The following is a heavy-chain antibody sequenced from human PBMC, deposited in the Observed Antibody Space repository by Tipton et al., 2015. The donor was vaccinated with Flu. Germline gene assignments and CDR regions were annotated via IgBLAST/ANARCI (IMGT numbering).Heavy chain of an antibody. CDR1: GFTFSSYS. Sequence: SLRLSCAASGFTFSSYSMNWVRQAPGKGLEWVSYISSSSSTIYYADSVKGRFTISRDNAKNSLYLQMNSLRAEDTAVYYCARETGYSSVLMDVWGKGTTVTVSS. D-gene: IGHD6-19*01. CDR3: ARETGYSSVLMDV. CDR2: ISSSSSTI. J-gene: IGHJ6*03. V-gene: IGHV3-48*04.